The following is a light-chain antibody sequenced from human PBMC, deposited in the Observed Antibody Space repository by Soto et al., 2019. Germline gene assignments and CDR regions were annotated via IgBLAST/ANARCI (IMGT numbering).Light chain of an antibody. Sequence: EIVMTQSPATLSVSPGEIATLSCRASQNIGRNLAWYQQIPGQAPRLLFYDASTRATGIPDRFSASGSGTEFTLTITSLQSEDFSVCYCLQYIQWPHPCGGGTKVDI. V-gene: IGKV3-15*01. J-gene: IGKJ4*01. CDR1: QNIGRN. CDR2: DAS. CDR3: LQYIQWPHP.